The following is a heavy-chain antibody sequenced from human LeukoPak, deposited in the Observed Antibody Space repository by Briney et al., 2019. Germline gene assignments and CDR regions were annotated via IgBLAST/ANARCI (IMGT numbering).Heavy chain of an antibody. CDR1: GFTFSSYA. Sequence: GGSLRLSCAASGFTFSSYAMHWVRQAPGKGLEYVSAISSNGGSTYYVNSVKGRFTISRDNSKNTLYLQMGSLRAEDMAVYYCARVRAGYSYGLDPWGQGTLVTVSS. CDR3: ARVRAGYSYGLDP. D-gene: IGHD5-18*01. CDR2: ISSNGGST. J-gene: IGHJ5*02. V-gene: IGHV3-64*01.